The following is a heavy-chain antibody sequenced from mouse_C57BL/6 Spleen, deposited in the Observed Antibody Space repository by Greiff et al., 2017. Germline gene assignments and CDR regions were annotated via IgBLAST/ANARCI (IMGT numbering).Heavy chain of an antibody. J-gene: IGHJ2*01. V-gene: IGHV5-17*01. D-gene: IGHD2-4*01. CDR1: GFTFSDYG. Sequence: EVTLVESGGGLVKPGGSLKLSCAASGFTFSDYGMHWVRQAPEKGLEWVAYISSGSSTIYYADTVKGRFTISRDNSKNTLFLQMTSLRSEDTAMYYCARNRYDYLFDYWGQGTTLTVSS. CDR2: ISSGSSTI. CDR3: ARNRYDYLFDY.